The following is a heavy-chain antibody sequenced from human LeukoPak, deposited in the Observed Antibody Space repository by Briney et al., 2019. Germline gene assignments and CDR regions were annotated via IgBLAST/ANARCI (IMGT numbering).Heavy chain of an antibody. CDR1: GFTFSSYA. CDR3: AKSAYYDILTGYSSM. V-gene: IGHV3-30*04. CDR2: ISYDGSNK. J-gene: IGHJ4*02. Sequence: GRSLRLSCAASGFTFSSYAMHWVRQAPGKGLEWVAVISYDGSNKYYADSVKGRFTISRDNSKNTLYLQMNSLRAEDTAVYYCAKSAYYDILTGYSSMWGQGTLVTVSS. D-gene: IGHD3-9*01.